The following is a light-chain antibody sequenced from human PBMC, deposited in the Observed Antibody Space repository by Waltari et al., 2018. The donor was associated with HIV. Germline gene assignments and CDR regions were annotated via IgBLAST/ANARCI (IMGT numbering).Light chain of an antibody. J-gene: IGLJ1*01. CDR1: ASDIGYFDY. CDR2: EVF. CDR3: CSYAGTYTYV. V-gene: IGLV2-11*01. Sequence: QSALTQPRSVSGSPGQSVTISCTGTASDIGYFDYVSWYQQYPGKAPKLIIYEVFQRPSGVPDRFTASKSGITASLTISGLQDEDEADYYCCSYAGTYTYVFGSGTTVTVL.